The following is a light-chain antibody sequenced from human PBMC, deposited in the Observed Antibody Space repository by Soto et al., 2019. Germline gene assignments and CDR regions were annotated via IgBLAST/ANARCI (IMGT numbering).Light chain of an antibody. CDR1: QSVSSSY. CDR2: GAS. V-gene: IGKV3-20*01. Sequence: EIVLTQSQGTLSLSPGERATLSCSASQSVSSSYLAWYQRKPGQAPRLLIYGASSRATGIPDRFSGGGSGTDFTLTISRLEPEDFAVYYCQQYHNSPPTFGQGTKVDI. CDR3: QQYHNSPPT. J-gene: IGKJ1*01.